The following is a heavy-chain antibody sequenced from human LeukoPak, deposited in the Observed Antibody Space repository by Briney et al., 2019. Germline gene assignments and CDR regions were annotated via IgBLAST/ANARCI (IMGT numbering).Heavy chain of an antibody. Sequence: ASVKVSCKASGGTFSNYAVSWVRQAPGQGLEWMGGFIPVFGPANYAQKFQGRVTITADESTSTAYMELSSLRSEDTAVYYCARAGEVYNSGSYLEYWGQGTLVTVSS. V-gene: IGHV1-69*13. CDR2: FIPVFGPA. J-gene: IGHJ4*02. CDR1: GGTFSNYA. D-gene: IGHD6-19*01. CDR3: ARAGEVYNSGSYLEY.